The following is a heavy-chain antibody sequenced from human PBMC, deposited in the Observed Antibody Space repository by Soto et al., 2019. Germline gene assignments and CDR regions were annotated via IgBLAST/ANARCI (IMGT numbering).Heavy chain of an antibody. Sequence: ASVKVSCKASGGTFSRYTISWVRQAPGQGLEWMGRIIPILGLATYAQKFQGRVTITADKSTNTAYMELSSLRSEDTAVYYCTRELWSLDPLHYYGMDVCCQGAAVPVSS. CDR1: GGTFSRYT. D-gene: IGHD3-10*01. CDR2: IIPILGLA. V-gene: IGHV1-69*04. J-gene: IGHJ6*02. CDR3: TRELWSLDPLHYYGMDV.